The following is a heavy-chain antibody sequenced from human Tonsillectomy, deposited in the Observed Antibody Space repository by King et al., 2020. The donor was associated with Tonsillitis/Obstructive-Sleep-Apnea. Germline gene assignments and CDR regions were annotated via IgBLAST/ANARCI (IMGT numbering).Heavy chain of an antibody. D-gene: IGHD3-16*01. CDR1: GFTFSSYA. CDR2: ISGSAGST. Sequence: VQLVESGGGLVQPGGSLRLSCAASGFTFSSYAMSWVRQAPGRGLEWVSAISGSAGSTFYADSVKGRFTISRDNSKNTLYLQMNNLRAEDTAVYYCAKDWLNNGVMLIYYFDYWGQGTLVTVSS. J-gene: IGHJ4*02. CDR3: AKDWLNNGVMLIYYFDY. V-gene: IGHV3-23*04.